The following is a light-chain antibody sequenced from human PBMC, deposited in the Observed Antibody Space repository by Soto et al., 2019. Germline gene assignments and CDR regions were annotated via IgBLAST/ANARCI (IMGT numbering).Light chain of an antibody. CDR1: QSVSSSY. CDR3: HQYGSSRT. V-gene: IGKV3-20*01. J-gene: IGKJ1*01. Sequence: EIVLTQSPGTLSLSPGERATLSCRAIQSVSSSYVAWYKQKPGQAPRLLIYGASSRATSIPDRFSGSGSGTDFTITLSRLEPEDCAVYYCHQYGSSRTCDQGTKTEIK. CDR2: GAS.